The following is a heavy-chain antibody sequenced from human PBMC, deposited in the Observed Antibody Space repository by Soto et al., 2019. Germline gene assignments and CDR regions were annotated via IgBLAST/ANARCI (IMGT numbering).Heavy chain of an antibody. CDR3: ARGLGTSSGLDV. CDR2: IYHDGST. CDR1: GDSIITTWW. V-gene: IGHV4-4*03. D-gene: IGHD7-27*01. J-gene: IGHJ6*02. Sequence: QVQLQESGPGLVRPPGTLSLTCTVSGDSIITTWWWTWVRQPPGKDLEWIGEIYHDGSTYYNPSLASRISISVDTSMNQFSLTVNSVTAADTAIYYCARGLGTSSGLDVWGQGTSVIVS.